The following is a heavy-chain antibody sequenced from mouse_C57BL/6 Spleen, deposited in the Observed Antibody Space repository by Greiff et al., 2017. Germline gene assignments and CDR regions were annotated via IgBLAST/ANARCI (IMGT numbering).Heavy chain of an antibody. CDR1: GFNIKDYY. CDR3: TTGIIHWYFDV. V-gene: IGHV14-1*01. J-gene: IGHJ1*03. D-gene: IGHD1-1*01. Sequence: VQLQQSGAELVRPGASVKLSCTASGFNIKDYYMHWVKQRPEQGLEWIGRIDPEDGDTEYAPKFPGKATMTADTASNTAYLQLSSLTSEDTAVYYCTTGIIHWYFDVWGTGTTVTVSS. CDR2: IDPEDGDT.